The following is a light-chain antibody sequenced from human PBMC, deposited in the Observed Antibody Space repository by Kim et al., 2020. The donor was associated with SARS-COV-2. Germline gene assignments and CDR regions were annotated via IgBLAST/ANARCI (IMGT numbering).Light chain of an antibody. CDR1: NIGSKG. CDR2: YDS. Sequence: SSELTQPPSVSVAPGKTARITCGGNNIGSKGVHWYQQKPGQAPVLVIYYDSDRPSGMPERFSGSNSGNTATLTISRVEAGDEADYYCQVWDSSSDHVVFGGGTQLTVL. J-gene: IGLJ2*01. CDR3: QVWDSSSDHVV. V-gene: IGLV3-21*04.